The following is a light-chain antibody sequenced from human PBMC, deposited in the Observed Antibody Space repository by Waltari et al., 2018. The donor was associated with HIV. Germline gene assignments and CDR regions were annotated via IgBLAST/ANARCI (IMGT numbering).Light chain of an antibody. J-gene: IGLJ2*01. CDR2: DLP. CDR3: CSFAGSYTWL. Sequence: QSALTQPRSVSGSPGQSVTISCTGTSSDVGGYNYVSWYQQLPGKAPKPRIFDLPERPSGGPDRFSGSKSGNTASLTISGLQAEDEADYYCCSFAGSYTWLFGGGTKLTVL. V-gene: IGLV2-11*01. CDR1: SSDVGGYNY.